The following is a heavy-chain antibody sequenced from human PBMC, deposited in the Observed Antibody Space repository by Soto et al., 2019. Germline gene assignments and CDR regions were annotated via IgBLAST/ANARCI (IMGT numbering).Heavy chain of an antibody. Sequence: SETLSLTCTVSGGSISSYYWSWIRQPPGKGLEWIGYIYYSGSTNYNPSLKSRVTISVDTSKNQFSLKLSSVTAADTAVYYCARGDYYFDYWGQGTLVTVSS. CDR2: IYYSGST. CDR3: ARGDYYFDY. J-gene: IGHJ4*02. CDR1: GGSISSYY. D-gene: IGHD2-21*02. V-gene: IGHV4-59*01.